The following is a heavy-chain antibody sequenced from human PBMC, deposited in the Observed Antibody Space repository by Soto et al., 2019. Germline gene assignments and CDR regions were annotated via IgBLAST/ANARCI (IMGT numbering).Heavy chain of an antibody. V-gene: IGHV3-73*02. CDR2: IRTKSNNFAT. D-gene: IGHD3-10*01. Sequence: ERQLVESGGGLVQSGGSLKLSCAASGFTLSGSDIHWVRQASGKGLEWVGRIRTKSNNFATSYADAVRGRFTISRDDSDNTASLQMSSQKTADTAIYYCSRHQEGRSMVFYGKDVWGQGTTVTVSS. J-gene: IGHJ6*02. CDR1: GFTLSGSD. CDR3: SRHQEGRSMVFYGKDV.